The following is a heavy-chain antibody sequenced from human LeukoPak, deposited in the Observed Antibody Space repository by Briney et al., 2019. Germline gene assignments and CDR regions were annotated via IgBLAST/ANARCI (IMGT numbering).Heavy chain of an antibody. CDR2: ISATSSYI. Sequence: GGSLRLSCAASGFTFSSYSMNWVRQTPGKGLEWVSSISATSSYIYYADSARGRFTISRDNAKNSLYLQMNSLRAEDTTVYYCARDKTQQWLVLEAFDIWGQGTVVTVSS. D-gene: IGHD6-19*01. J-gene: IGHJ3*02. V-gene: IGHV3-21*01. CDR1: GFTFSSYS. CDR3: ARDKTQQWLVLEAFDI.